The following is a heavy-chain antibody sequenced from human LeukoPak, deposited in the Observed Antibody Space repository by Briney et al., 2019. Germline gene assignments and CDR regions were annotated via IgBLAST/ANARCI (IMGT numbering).Heavy chain of an antibody. V-gene: IGHV4-34*01. D-gene: IGHD3-22*01. J-gene: IGHJ4*02. CDR2: INHSGST. Sequence: SETLSLTCAVYGGSFSGYYWSWIRQPPGKGLEWIGEINHSGSTNYNPSLKSRVTMSVDTSKNQFSLKLSSVTAADTAVYYCAREGYYDSSGYYWPHFDYWGQGTLVTVSS. CDR1: GGSFSGYY. CDR3: AREGYYDSSGYYWPHFDY.